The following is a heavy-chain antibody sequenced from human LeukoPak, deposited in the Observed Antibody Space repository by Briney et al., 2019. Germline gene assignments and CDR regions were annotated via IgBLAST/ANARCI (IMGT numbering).Heavy chain of an antibody. CDR1: GFTFSTYG. V-gene: IGHV3-33*01. D-gene: IGHD4-23*01. CDR3: ARDYSSGNEGQDY. J-gene: IGHJ4*02. Sequence: PGRSLRLSCAASGFTFSTYGMHWVRQAPGKGLEWVALIWYDGSNEYYAHSVKGRFTISRANSKNTLYLQMNSLRAEDTAIYYCARDYSSGNEGQDYWGQGTLVTVSS. CDR2: IWYDGSNE.